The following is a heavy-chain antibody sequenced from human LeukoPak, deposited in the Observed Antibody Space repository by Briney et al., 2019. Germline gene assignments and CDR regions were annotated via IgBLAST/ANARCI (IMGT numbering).Heavy chain of an antibody. CDR3: AVDLYSSVWYGAFVM. J-gene: IGHJ3*02. CDR2: LCFNSCTI. CDR1: GFTFDAYA. D-gene: IGHD6-19*01. Sequence: PGISVSLSCAACGFTFDAYAMLWVRQAPAKGLEGVSGLCFNSCTIGHADSLQGRFTLSRGNAKNSLYLQMNSLRAEDTALYFCAVDLYSSVWYGAFVMWGQGTMVTVST. V-gene: IGHV3-9*01.